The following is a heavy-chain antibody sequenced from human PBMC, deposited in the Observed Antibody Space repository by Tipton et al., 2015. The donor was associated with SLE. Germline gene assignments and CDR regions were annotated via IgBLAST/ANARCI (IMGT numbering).Heavy chain of an antibody. D-gene: IGHD1-26*01. CDR3: ARASFIVGSTTFWFDP. CDR1: GGSLSGYY. Sequence: TLSLTCAVYGGSLSGYYWSWIRQPPGKGPEWIGESHQSGSTNYHPSFKSRVTISVDTSKNQFSLRLSSVTAADTAVYYCARASFIVGSTTFWFDPWGQGALVIVSS. CDR2: SHQSGST. V-gene: IGHV4-34*01. J-gene: IGHJ5*02.